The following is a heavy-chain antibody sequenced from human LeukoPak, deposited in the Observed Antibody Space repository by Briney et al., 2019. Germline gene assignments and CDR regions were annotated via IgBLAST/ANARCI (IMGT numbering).Heavy chain of an antibody. CDR1: GCTFIDFS. CDR3: ARAPSVTAPRDSQIVIIPAALDY. D-gene: IGHD2/OR15-2a*01. Sequence: SVNVSFKPTGCTFIDFSISWVRQAPGQGLEWMGGIIPIFGTTSIEQKFRGRVTTTADDSTRTVYLEVSSLRSDDTAVYYCARAPSVTAPRDSQIVIIPAALDYWGQGTLVTVSS. CDR2: IIPIFGTT. J-gene: IGHJ4*02. V-gene: IGHV1-69*13.